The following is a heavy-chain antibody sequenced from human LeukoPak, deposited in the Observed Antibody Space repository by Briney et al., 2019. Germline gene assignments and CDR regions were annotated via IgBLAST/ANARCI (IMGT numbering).Heavy chain of an antibody. CDR1: GYTFTGYY. CDR2: INPNSGGT. D-gene: IGHD3-22*01. V-gene: IGHV1-2*02. J-gene: IGHJ3*02. Sequence: ASVKVSCKASGYTFTGYYMHWVRQAPGQGLEWMGWINPNSGGTNYAQKFQGRVTMTRDTSISTAYMELSRLRSDDTAVYYCARAITMIVVVNGAFDIWGQGTMVTVSS. CDR3: ARAITMIVVVNGAFDI.